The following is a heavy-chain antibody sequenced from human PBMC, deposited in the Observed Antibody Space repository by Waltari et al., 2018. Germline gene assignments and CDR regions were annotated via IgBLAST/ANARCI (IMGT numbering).Heavy chain of an antibody. CDR3: ARGDYCSSTSGYVGTIDY. CDR2: ISYDGSNK. CDR1: GFTFSSYA. V-gene: IGHV3-30-3*01. D-gene: IGHD2-2*01. Sequence: QVQLVESGGGVVQPGRSLRLSCAASGFTFSSYAMHWVRQAPGKGLEWVAVISYDGSNKYYADPVKGRFTMSRDNSKNALYMKMHSLRAEDTAVYYCARGDYCSSTSGYVGTIDYWGQGTLVTVSS. J-gene: IGHJ4*02.